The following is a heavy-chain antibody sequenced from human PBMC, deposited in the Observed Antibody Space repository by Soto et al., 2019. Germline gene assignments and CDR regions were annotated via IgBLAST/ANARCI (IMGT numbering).Heavy chain of an antibody. CDR2: IFYSGSP. J-gene: IGHJ4*02. Sequence: SETLSLTCTVSDGSISSSNYYWGWIRQPPGKGLEWIGSIFYSGSPYYNPSLKSRVTISVDTSKNQFSLKLSSVTAADTAVYYCARSYSSSWYWVFDYWGQGTLVTVSS. V-gene: IGHV4-39*01. CDR1: DGSISSSNYY. D-gene: IGHD6-13*01. CDR3: ARSYSSSWYWVFDY.